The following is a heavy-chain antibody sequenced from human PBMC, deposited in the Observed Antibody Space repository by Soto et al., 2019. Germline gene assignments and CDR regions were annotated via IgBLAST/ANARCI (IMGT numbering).Heavy chain of an antibody. CDR2: IYYSGST. D-gene: IGHD6-6*01. CDR1: GGSISSGGYY. J-gene: IGHJ6*02. Sequence: QVQLQESGPGLVKPSQTLSLTCTVSGGSISSGGYYWSWIRQHPGKGLEWIGYIYYSGSTYYNPSLKSRVPISVVTSKIQFSLKLSSVNAADTAVYYCARDLYSSSSDSGYYGMDVWGQGTTVTVSS. V-gene: IGHV4-31*03. CDR3: ARDLYSSSSDSGYYGMDV.